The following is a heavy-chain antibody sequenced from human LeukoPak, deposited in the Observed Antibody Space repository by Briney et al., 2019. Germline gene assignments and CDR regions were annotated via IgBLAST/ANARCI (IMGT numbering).Heavy chain of an antibody. CDR3: ATRGQGGLRYFDWSN. CDR1: GYCFTSYW. V-gene: IGHV3-48*02. D-gene: IGHD3-9*01. J-gene: IGHJ4*02. CDR2: IISSSSTI. Sequence: GESLKTSCKGAGYCFTSYWIGWVRQMPGKGLEWGSYIISSSSTIYYAHSVKGRFTISRDNAENSLYLQMNSLRDEDTAVYYCATRGQGGLRYFDWSNWGQGTLVSVSS.